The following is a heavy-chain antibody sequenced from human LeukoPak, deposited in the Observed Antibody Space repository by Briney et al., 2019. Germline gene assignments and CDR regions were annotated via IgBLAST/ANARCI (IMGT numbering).Heavy chain of an antibody. D-gene: IGHD3-22*01. Sequence: SETLSLTCTVSGGSISSYYWSWVRQPAGKGLEWIGRIYTSGSTNYNPSLKSRVTMSVDTSKNQFSLKLSSVTAADTAVYYCARDRYYYDSSGSFFDYWGQGTLVTVSS. CDR1: GGSISSYY. J-gene: IGHJ4*02. CDR2: IYTSGST. V-gene: IGHV4-4*07. CDR3: ARDRYYYDSSGSFFDY.